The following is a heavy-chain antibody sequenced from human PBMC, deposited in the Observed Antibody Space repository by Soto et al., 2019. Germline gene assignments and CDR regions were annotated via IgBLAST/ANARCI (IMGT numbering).Heavy chain of an antibody. CDR1: GFTVRNFA. V-gene: IGHV3-30-3*01. Sequence: QVQLVESGGGVVQPGRSLRLSCAASGFTVRNFAMHWVRQAPGKGLEWVAVISYDGSDQYYADPVKGRFTISRDNSKNTLYLQLDSLRGEDTAIYYCAREGGLVEVVAGTGEGLGYWGQGTLVTVSS. CDR2: ISYDGSDQ. CDR3: AREGGLVEVVAGTGEGLGY. J-gene: IGHJ4*02. D-gene: IGHD2-15*01.